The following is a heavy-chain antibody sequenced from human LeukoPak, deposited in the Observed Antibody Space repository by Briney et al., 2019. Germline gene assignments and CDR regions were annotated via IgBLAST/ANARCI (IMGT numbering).Heavy chain of an antibody. V-gene: IGHV3-30*02. Sequence: PGGSLRLSCAASGFTFSSYGMHWVRQAPGKGLEWVAFIRYDGSNKYYADSVKGRFTISRDNCKNTLYLQMNSLRAEDTAVYYCAKDEALYSSGWCHDYWGQGTLVTVSS. J-gene: IGHJ4*02. CDR3: AKDEALYSSGWCHDY. D-gene: IGHD6-19*01. CDR2: IRYDGSNK. CDR1: GFTFSSYG.